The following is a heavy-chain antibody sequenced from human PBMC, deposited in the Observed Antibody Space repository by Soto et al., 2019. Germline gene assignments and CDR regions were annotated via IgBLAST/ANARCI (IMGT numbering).Heavy chain of an antibody. J-gene: IGHJ6*02. V-gene: IGHV3-30-3*01. CDR3: ARAYYGSPTRTIRHYYYGMDV. CDR2: ISYDGSNK. CDR1: VFTFSIYA. D-gene: IGHD3-10*01. Sequence: PWGSLLLSCASSVFTFSIYAMPWVRQAPGKGLDLPAVISYDGSNKYYADSVKGRFTISRDNSKNTLYLQMNSLRAEDTAVYYCARAYYGSPTRTIRHYYYGMDVWGQGTTVTVSS.